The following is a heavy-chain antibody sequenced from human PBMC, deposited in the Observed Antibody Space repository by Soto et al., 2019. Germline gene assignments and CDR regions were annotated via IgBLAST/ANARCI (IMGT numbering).Heavy chain of an antibody. CDR2: ISGSGGST. V-gene: IGHV3-23*01. CDR1: GFTFSSYA. D-gene: IGHD3-22*01. J-gene: IGHJ4*02. Sequence: EVQLLESGGGLVQPGGSLRLSCAASGFTFSSYAMSWVRQAPGKGLEWVSAISGSGGSTYYADSVKGRFTISRDNSKNTLYLQMSSLRAEDTAVYYCENRDGGRIVVVTYYFDYWVQGSLVTVSS. CDR3: ENRDGGRIVVVTYYFDY.